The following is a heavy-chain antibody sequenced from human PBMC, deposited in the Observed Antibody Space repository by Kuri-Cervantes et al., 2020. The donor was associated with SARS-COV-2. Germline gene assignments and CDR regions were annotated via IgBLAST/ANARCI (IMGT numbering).Heavy chain of an antibody. CDR1: GGSFSGYY. CDR2: INHSGST. Sequence: SQTLSLTCAVYGGSFSGYYWSWIRQPPGKGLEWIGEINHSGSTNYNPSLKSRVTISVDTSKNQFSLKLSSVTAADTAVYYCARGVWFDPWGQGTLVTVSS. V-gene: IGHV4-34*01. CDR3: ARGVWFDP. J-gene: IGHJ5*02.